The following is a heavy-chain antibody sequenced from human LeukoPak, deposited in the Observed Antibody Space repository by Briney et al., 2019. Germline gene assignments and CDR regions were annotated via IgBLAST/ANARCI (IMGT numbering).Heavy chain of an antibody. CDR1: GGTFSSYA. V-gene: IGHV1-69*13. D-gene: IGHD6-6*01. Sequence: ASVKVSCKASGGTFSSYAISWVRQAPGQGLEWMGGIIPIFGTANCALKFQGRVTITADESTSTAYMELSSLRSEDTAVYYCARGSVEYSSSNWFDPWGQGTLVTVSS. CDR3: ARGSVEYSSSNWFDP. CDR2: IIPIFGTA. J-gene: IGHJ5*02.